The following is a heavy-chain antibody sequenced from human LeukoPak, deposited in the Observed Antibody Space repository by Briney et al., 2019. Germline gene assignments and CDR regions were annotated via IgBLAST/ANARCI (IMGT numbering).Heavy chain of an antibody. J-gene: IGHJ6*03. D-gene: IGHD6-13*01. CDR3: ARDGSSWSYYYYMDV. V-gene: IGHV1-69*05. CDR2: IIPIFGTA. Sequence: GSSVKVSCKASGGTFSSYAISWERHAPGQGLEWMGGIIPIFGTANYAQKFQGRVTITTDESTSTAYMELSSLRSEDTAVYCCARDGSSWSYYYYMDVWGKGTTVTVSS. CDR1: GGTFSSYA.